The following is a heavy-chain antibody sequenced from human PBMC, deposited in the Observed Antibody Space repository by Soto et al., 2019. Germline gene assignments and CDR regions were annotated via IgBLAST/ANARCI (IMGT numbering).Heavy chain of an antibody. D-gene: IGHD3-9*01. CDR2: IYSGGST. CDR3: ANGGFDFDYYFDY. CDR1: GFTVSSNY. J-gene: IGHJ4*02. Sequence: GGSLRLSCAASGFTVSSNYMSWVRQAPGKGLEWVSVIYSGGSTYYADSVKGRFTISRDNSKNTLYLQMNSLRAEDTAVYYCANGGFDFDYYFDYWGQGTLVTVSS. V-gene: IGHV3-66*01.